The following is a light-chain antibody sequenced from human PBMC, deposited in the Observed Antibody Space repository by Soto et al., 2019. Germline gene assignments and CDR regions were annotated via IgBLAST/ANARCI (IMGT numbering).Light chain of an antibody. Sequence: DIQMTQSPSCLSASVGDRVTITCRASQSISSYLNWYQQKPGKAPKLLIYAASSLQSGVPSRFSGSGSGTDFTLTISSLQPEDFATYYCQQSYSTPYTFGQGTKVDIK. CDR2: AAS. CDR1: QSISSY. V-gene: IGKV1-39*01. CDR3: QQSYSTPYT. J-gene: IGKJ2*01.